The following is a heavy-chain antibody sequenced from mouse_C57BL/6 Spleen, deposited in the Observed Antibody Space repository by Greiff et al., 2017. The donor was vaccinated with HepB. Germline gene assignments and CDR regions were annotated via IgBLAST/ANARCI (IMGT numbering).Heavy chain of an antibody. J-gene: IGHJ3*01. V-gene: IGHV1-85*01. CDR2: IYPRDGST. D-gene: IGHD2-4*01. Sequence: VQLQQSGPELVKPGASVKLSCKASGYTFTSYDINWVKQRPGQGLEWIGWIYPRDGSTKYNEKFKGKATLTVDTSSSTAYMELHSLTSEDSAVYFCARGAMITEAWFAYWGQGTLVTVSA. CDR3: ARGAMITEAWFAY. CDR1: GYTFTSYD.